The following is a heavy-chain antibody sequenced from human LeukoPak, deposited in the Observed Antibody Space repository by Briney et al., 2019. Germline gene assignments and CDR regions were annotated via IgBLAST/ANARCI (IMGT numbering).Heavy chain of an antibody. CDR3: ARVTTVAWFDP. J-gene: IGHJ5*02. CDR2: IYPRDGST. D-gene: IGHD1-1*01. Sequence: ASVKVSCKASGYTFTSNYIHWVRQAPGQGLEWMGMIYPRDGSTSYAQKFQGRVTVTRDTSTSTVHMELSGLRSEDTAVYYCARVTTVAWFDPWGQGTLVTVSS. CDR1: GYTFTSNY. V-gene: IGHV1-46*01.